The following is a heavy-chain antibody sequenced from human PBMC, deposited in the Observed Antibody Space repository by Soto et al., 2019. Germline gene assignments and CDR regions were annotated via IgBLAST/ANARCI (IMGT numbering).Heavy chain of an antibody. CDR2: IIPIFGTA. V-gene: IGHV1-69*13. D-gene: IGHD3-3*01. J-gene: IGHJ6*02. CDR3: ARDRPHLLYDFLSPTTPECYYYGMDV. CDR1: GGTFSSYA. Sequence: GASVKVSCKASGGTFSSYAISWVRQAPGQGLEWMGGIIPIFGTANYAQKFQGRVTITADESTSTAYMELSSLRSEDTAVYYCARDRPHLLYDFLSPTTPECYYYGMDVWGQGTTVTVSS.